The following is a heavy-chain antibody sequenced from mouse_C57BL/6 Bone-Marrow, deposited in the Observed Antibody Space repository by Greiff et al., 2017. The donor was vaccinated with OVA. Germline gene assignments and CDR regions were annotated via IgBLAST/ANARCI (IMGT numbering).Heavy chain of an antibody. D-gene: IGHD4-1*01. CDR3: ARGGSWDGAWFAY. Sequence: EVKLMESGGGLVQPGGSLKLSCAASGFTFSDYGMAWVRQAPRKGPEWVAFISNLAYSIYYADTVTGRFTISRENAKNTLYLEMSSLRSEDTAMYYCARGGSWDGAWFAYWGQGTLVTVSA. CDR1: GFTFSDYG. CDR2: ISNLAYSI. V-gene: IGHV5-15*01. J-gene: IGHJ3*01.